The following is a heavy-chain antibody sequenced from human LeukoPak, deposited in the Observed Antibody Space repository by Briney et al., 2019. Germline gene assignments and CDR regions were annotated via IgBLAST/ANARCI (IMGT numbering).Heavy chain of an antibody. CDR3: GRINYNGDY. CDR2: TNEDGSYA. J-gene: IGHJ4*02. V-gene: IGHV3-74*01. Sequence: PGGSPRLSCAASGFTLSSYWVHWVRQPPGKGLMWLSRTNEDGSYADYADSVKGRFTISRDNAKNTVYLQMNSLRTEDTAVYFCGRINYNGDYWGRGTLVTVSS. D-gene: IGHD3-10*01. CDR1: GFTLSSYW.